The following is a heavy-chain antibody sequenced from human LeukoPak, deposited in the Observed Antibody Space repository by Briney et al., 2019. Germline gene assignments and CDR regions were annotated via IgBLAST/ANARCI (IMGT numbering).Heavy chain of an antibody. CDR3: ARQIMGATFGFDY. V-gene: IGHV3-66*04. D-gene: IGHD1-26*01. Sequence: TGGSLRLSCAASGFTVSSNYMSWVRQAPGKGLEWVSVIYIGGSKYYADSVKGRFTISRDNSKNTLYLQMNSLRAEDTAVYYCARQIMGATFGFDYWGQGTLVTVSS. CDR2: IYIGGSK. J-gene: IGHJ4*02. CDR1: GFTVSSNY.